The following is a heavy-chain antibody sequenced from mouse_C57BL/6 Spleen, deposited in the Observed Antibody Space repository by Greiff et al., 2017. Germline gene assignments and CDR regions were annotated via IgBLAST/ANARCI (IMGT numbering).Heavy chain of an antibody. D-gene: IGHD1-1*01. Sequence: QVQLQQPGAELVKPGASVKMSCKASGYTFTSYWITWVKQRPGQGLEWSGDIYPGSGSTNYNEKFKSKATLTVDTSSSTAYMQLSSLTSEDSAVYYCARRDYYGSSYAFAYWGQGTLVTVSA. CDR1: GYTFTSYW. V-gene: IGHV1-55*01. CDR2: IYPGSGST. J-gene: IGHJ3*01. CDR3: ARRDYYGSSYAFAY.